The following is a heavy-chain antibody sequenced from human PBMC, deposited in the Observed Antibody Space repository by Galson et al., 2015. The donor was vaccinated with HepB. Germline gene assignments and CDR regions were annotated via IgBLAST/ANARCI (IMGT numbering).Heavy chain of an antibody. J-gene: IGHJ4*02. V-gene: IGHV4-39*01. CDR2: IYYSGST. CDR3: ARLPESGYYSSFDY. CDR1: GGSISSSSYY. D-gene: IGHD3-22*01. Sequence: LSLTCTVSGGSISSSSYYWGWIRQPPVKGLEWIGSIYYSGSTYYNPSLKSRVTISVDTSKNQFSLKLSSVTAADTAVYYCARLPESGYYSSFDYWGQGTLVTVSS.